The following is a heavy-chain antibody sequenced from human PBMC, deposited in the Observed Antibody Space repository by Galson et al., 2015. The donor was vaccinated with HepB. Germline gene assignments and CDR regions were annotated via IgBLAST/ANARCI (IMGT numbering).Heavy chain of an antibody. J-gene: IGHJ6*03. CDR3: ARDYYDSNFMDV. V-gene: IGHV1-18*04. D-gene: IGHD3-22*01. Sequence: SVKVSCKASGYTFSSYGISWVRQAPGQGLEWLGWISAYNGHRTYAQKFQGRVTTTTDTSTNTAHMDLRSLRSDDTAVYYCARDYYDSNFMDVWGKGTTVTVSS. CDR2: ISAYNGHR. CDR1: GYTFSSYG.